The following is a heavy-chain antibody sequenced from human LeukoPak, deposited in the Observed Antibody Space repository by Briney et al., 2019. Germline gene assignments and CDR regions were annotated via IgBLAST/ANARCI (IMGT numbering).Heavy chain of an antibody. J-gene: IGHJ4*02. Sequence: ASVKVSCKASGYTFTGYYMHWVRQAPGQGLEWMRRINPNSGGTNYAQKFQGRVTMTRDTSISTAYMELSRLRSDDTAVYYCARDSNYGDYLHDYWGQGTLVTVSS. CDR1: GYTFTGYY. D-gene: IGHD4-17*01. V-gene: IGHV1-2*06. CDR2: INPNSGGT. CDR3: ARDSNYGDYLHDY.